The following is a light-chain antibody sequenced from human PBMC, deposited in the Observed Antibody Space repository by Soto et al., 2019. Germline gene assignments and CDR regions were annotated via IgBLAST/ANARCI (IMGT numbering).Light chain of an antibody. CDR3: SAYTARSTLV. Sequence: QSALTQPASVSGSAGQSITISCSGTMRDVGAYNLVSWYQQHPGTAPKLIIYEVRNRPSGISSRFSGSRSGNTASLTISGLQSEDEGDYYXSAYTARSTLVFGGGTKLTV. J-gene: IGLJ2*01. CDR2: EVR. V-gene: IGLV2-14*01. CDR1: MRDVGAYNL.